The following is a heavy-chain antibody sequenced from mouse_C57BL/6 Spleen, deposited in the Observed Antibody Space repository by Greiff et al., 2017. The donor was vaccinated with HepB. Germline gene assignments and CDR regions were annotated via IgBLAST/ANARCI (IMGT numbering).Heavy chain of an antibody. D-gene: IGHD2-5*01. Sequence: VHVKQSGAELVKPGASVKISCKASGYTFTDYYINWVKQRPGQGLEWIGKIGPGSGSTYYNEKFKGKATLTADKSSSTAYMQLSSLTSEDSAVYFCAISYYYSNPTFAYWGQGTLVTVSA. CDR1: GYTFTDYY. V-gene: IGHV1-77*01. CDR2: IGPGSGST. CDR3: AISYYYSNPTFAY. J-gene: IGHJ3*01.